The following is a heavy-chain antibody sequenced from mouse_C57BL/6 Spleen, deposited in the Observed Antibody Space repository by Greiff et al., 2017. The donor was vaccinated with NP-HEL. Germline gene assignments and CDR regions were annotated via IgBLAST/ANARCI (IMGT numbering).Heavy chain of an antibody. CDR1: GFTFSSYA. V-gene: IGHV5-4*03. D-gene: IGHD1-1*01. CDR3: ASLYYGSSYGY. Sequence: EVKLVESGGGLVKPGGSLKLSCAASGFTFSSYAMSWVRQTPEKRLEWVATISDGGSYTYYPDNVKGRFTISRDNAKNNQYLQMSHLKSEDTAMYYCASLYYGSSYGYWGQGTTLTVSS. J-gene: IGHJ2*01. CDR2: ISDGGSYT.